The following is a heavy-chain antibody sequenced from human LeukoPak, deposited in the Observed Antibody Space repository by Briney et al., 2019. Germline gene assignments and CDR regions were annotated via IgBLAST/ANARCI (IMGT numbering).Heavy chain of an antibody. D-gene: IGHD3-9*01. CDR2: ISHSGST. CDR3: ARVHYDILTGSSHLDY. V-gene: IGHV4-34*01. J-gene: IGHJ4*02. CDR1: GGSFSGYY. Sequence: SETLSLTCAVYGGSFSGYYWSWIRQPPGKGLEWIGEISHSGSTNYNPSLKSRVTISVDTSKNQFSLKLSSVTAADTAVYYCARVHYDILTGSSHLDYWGQGTLVTVSS.